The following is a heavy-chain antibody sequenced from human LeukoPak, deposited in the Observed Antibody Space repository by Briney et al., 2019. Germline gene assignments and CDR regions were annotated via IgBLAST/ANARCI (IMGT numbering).Heavy chain of an antibody. CDR2: ITRSGIAT. CDR3: AKTSVGEGRIIGSGYFDN. D-gene: IGHD2-15*01. CDR1: GFTFSNHA. Sequence: GGSLRLSCAASGFTFSNHAMNWVRQAPGKGLDWVSIITRSGIATYYAESVKGRFTISRDNSRNTLYLQMNSLRAEETALYYCAKTSVGEGRIIGSGYFDNWGQGTLVTVS. V-gene: IGHV3-23*01. J-gene: IGHJ4*02.